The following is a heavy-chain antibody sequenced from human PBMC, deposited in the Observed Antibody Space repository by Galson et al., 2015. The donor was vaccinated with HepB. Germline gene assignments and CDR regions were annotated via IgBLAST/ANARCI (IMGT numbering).Heavy chain of an antibody. V-gene: IGHV3-21*01. J-gene: IGHJ4*02. D-gene: IGHD4-11*01. CDR2: ISSSGASI. CDR3: GNDPQHYRAVDY. Sequence: SLRLSCAASGFTFSVYNMNWVRQAPGEGLEWVSSISSSGASIHYADSVRGRFTISRDNAMNSMYLQMNSLRAEDTAVYFCGNDPQHYRAVDYGGQGTLVTVSS. CDR1: GFTFSVYN.